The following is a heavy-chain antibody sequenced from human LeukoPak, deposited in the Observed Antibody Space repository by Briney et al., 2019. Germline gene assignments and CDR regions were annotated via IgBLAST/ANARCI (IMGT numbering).Heavy chain of an antibody. D-gene: IGHD3-10*01. V-gene: IGHV3-23*01. CDR3: AKGTGSYSWDASDV. CDR1: GFTLSDYG. J-gene: IGHJ3*01. Sequence: GGSLRLSCVASGFTLSDYGMTWVRQVPGKGLEWVSGIDFSGLSTYYADSVKDRFTISRDNSENTLYLQMSSLRAEDTAIYYCAKGTGSYSWDASDVWGQGTTVTVSS. CDR2: IDFSGLST.